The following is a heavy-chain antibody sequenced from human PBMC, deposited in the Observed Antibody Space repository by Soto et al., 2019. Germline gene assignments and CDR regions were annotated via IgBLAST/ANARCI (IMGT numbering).Heavy chain of an antibody. CDR3: ASDSQCGGRNCPLGGFDM. CDR2: IYPGNSNT. CDR1: GYGFSIHW. D-gene: IGHD2-21*01. Sequence: GESLKISGKGSGYGFSIHWVAWLRQMPGKGLEWVGIIYPGNSNTMYSPSFQGQVTISADTALSTTYLQWDTLKHSDTAIYFCASDSQCGGRNCPLGGFDMWGQGTMVTVSS. J-gene: IGHJ3*02. V-gene: IGHV5-51*01.